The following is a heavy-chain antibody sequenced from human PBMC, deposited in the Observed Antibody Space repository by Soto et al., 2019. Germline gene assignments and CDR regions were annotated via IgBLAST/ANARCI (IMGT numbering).Heavy chain of an antibody. J-gene: IGHJ6*02. Sequence: QVQLVQSGAEVKKPGASVKVSCKASGYTFTSYDINWVRQATGQGLEWMGWMNPISGNTGYAQEFQGRVTMTRNTSISTAYMELSSLRSEDTAVYYCTRAMIAAAGTSYGLAVWGQGTTVTVS. D-gene: IGHD6-13*01. CDR3: TRAMIAAAGTSYGLAV. V-gene: IGHV1-8*01. CDR2: MNPISGNT. CDR1: GYTFTSYD.